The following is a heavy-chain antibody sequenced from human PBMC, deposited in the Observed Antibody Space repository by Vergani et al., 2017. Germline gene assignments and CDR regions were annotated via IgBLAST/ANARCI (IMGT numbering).Heavy chain of an antibody. V-gene: IGHV3-9*01. D-gene: IGHD6-13*01. CDR1: GFTFDDYA. CDR2: INWNSDSI. CDR3: VKDIAASGNYWYFDL. Sequence: EVQLVESGGGLVQPGRSLRLSYAASGFTFDDYAMHWVRQAPGKGLEWVSGINWNSDSIAYADSVKGRFTISRDNAKNSLYLQMNSLRAEDTALYYCVKDIAASGNYWYFDLWGQGTLVTVSS. J-gene: IGHJ2*01.